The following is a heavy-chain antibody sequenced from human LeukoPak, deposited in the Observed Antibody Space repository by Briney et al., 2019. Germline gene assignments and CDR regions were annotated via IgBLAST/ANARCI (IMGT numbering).Heavy chain of an antibody. CDR2: ISGSGGST. CDR3: AKYFAAGLNFDY. CDR1: GFTFSSYA. Sequence: GGSLRLSCAASGFTFSSYAMSRVRQAPGKGLEWVSAISGSGGSTYYADSVKGRFTISRDNSKNTLYLQMNSLRAEDTAVYYCAKYFAAGLNFDYWGQGTLVTVSS. V-gene: IGHV3-23*01. D-gene: IGHD6-13*01. J-gene: IGHJ4*02.